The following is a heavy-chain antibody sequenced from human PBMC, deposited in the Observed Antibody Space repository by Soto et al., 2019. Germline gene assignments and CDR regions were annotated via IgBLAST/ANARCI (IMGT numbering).Heavy chain of an antibody. CDR1: GGTFSSYA. CDR3: ARDSGSGSHNYYGMDV. CDR2: IIPIFGTA. J-gene: IGHJ6*02. V-gene: IGHV1-69*01. D-gene: IGHD3-10*01. Sequence: QVQLVQSGAEVKKPGSSVKVPCKASGGTFSSYAISWVRQAPGQGLEWMGGIIPIFGTANYAQKFQGRVTITADESTSTAYMELSSLRSEDTAVYYCARDSGSGSHNYYGMDVWGQGTTVTVSS.